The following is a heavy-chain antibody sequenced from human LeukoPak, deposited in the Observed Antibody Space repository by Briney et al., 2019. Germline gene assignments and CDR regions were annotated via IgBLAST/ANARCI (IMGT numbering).Heavy chain of an antibody. CDR3: ARVGSGRADA. V-gene: IGHV3-33*01. Sequence: PGRSLRLSCAASGFTFSSYGMHWVRQAPGKGPEWVAVIWYDGSNKYYADSVKGRFTISRDNSKNTLYLQMNSLRAEDTAVYYCARVGSGRADAWGQGTLVTVSS. CDR2: IWYDGSNK. CDR1: GFTFSSYG. J-gene: IGHJ5*02. D-gene: IGHD3-10*01.